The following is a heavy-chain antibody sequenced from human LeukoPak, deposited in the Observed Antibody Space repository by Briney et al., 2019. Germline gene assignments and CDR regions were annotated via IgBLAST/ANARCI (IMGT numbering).Heavy chain of an antibody. J-gene: IGHJ5*02. CDR3: ARGRYCSSTSCYTPKGDWFDP. Sequence: GGSLRLSCAASGFTFSDYYMSWIRQAPGKGLEWVSYISSSGSTIYYADSVKGRFTISRDNAKNSLYLQMNSLRAEDTAVYYSARGRYCSSTSCYTPKGDWFDPWGQGTLVTVSS. CDR1: GFTFSDYY. D-gene: IGHD2-2*02. V-gene: IGHV3-11*04. CDR2: ISSSGSTI.